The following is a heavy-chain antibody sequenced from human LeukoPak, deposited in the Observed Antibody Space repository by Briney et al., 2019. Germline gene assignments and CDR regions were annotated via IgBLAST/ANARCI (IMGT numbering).Heavy chain of an antibody. CDR3: ARDRIAVAGTVRVFDY. CDR1: GYTFTSYG. CDR2: ISTYNGNT. D-gene: IGHD6-19*01. Sequence: ASVKVSCKASGYTFTSYGISWVRQAPGQGLEWMGWISTYNGNTNYAQKLQGRVTMTTATSTNKAYMELRSLRSDDTAVYYCARDRIAVAGTVRVFDYWGQGTLVTVSS. J-gene: IGHJ4*02. V-gene: IGHV1-18*01.